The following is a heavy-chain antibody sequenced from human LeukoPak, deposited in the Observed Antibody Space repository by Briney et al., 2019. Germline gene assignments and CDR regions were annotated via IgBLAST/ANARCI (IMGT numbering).Heavy chain of an antibody. CDR2: ISYDGSNK. CDR3: AAQWLVQGY. V-gene: IGHV3-30-3*01. J-gene: IGHJ4*02. CDR1: GFTFSSYA. Sequence: GGSLRLSCAASGFTFSSYAMHWVRQAPGKGLEWVAVISYDGSNKYYADSVKGRFTISRGNSKNTLYLQMNSLRAEDTAVYYCAAQWLVQGYWGQGTLVTVSS. D-gene: IGHD6-19*01.